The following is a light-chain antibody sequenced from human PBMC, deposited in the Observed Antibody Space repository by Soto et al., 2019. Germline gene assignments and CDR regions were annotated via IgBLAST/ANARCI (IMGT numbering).Light chain of an antibody. Sequence: EIVLTQSPATLSLCPGERATLSCRARQRVSSYLAWYQQKPGQAHRLLIYDASNRATGIPARFSGSGSGTDFSHTISSLEPEDLAVYYCQQRRNWPLFTFR. CDR3: QQRRNWPLFT. CDR2: DAS. CDR1: QRVSSY. J-gene: IGKJ3*01. V-gene: IGKV3-11*01.